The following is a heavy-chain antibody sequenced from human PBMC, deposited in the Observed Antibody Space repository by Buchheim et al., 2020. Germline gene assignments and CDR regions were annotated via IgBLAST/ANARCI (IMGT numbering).Heavy chain of an antibody. D-gene: IGHD1-14*01. V-gene: IGHV4-34*01. CDR1: GGSFSGYY. J-gene: IGHJ6*02. CDR3: ARGRSNNYYYYGMDV. CDR2: INHSGST. Sequence: QVQLQQWGAGLLKPSETLSLTCAVYGGSFSGYYWSWIRQSPGKGLEWIGEINHSGSTNYNPSLKSRVTISVDTSKNQFSLKLSSVTAADTAVYYCARGRSNNYYYYGMDVWGQGTT.